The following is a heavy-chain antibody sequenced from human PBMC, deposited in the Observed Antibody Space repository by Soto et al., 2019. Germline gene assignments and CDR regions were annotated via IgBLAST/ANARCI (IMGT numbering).Heavy chain of an antibody. CDR2: IWYKGDT. CDR1: GGPISSGDYY. V-gene: IGHV4-30-4*08. D-gene: IGHD3-10*01. CDR3: GRDVVTISMGVGGQVDP. Sequence: SETLSLTCTVSGGPISSGDYYWSWIRQPPGKGLEWIGYIWYKGDTYYNPSLKSRLSISVDTSKNQFSLRLTSVTAADTAIYYCGRDVVTISMGVGGQVDPWGQGLLVTVSS. J-gene: IGHJ5*02.